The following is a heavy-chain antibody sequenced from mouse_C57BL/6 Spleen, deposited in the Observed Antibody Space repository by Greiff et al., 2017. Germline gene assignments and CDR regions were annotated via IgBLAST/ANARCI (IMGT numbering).Heavy chain of an antibody. CDR3: ANYYGSDYAMDD. D-gene: IGHD1-1*01. CDR2: IYPGDGDT. CDR1: GYAFSSSW. Sequence: QVQLQQSGPELVKPGASVKISCKASGYAFSSSWMNWVKQRPGKGLEWIGRIYPGDGDTNYNGKFKGKATLTADKSSSTAYMQLSSLTSEDSAVYFCANYYGSDYAMDDWGQGTSVTVSS. J-gene: IGHJ4*01. V-gene: IGHV1-82*01.